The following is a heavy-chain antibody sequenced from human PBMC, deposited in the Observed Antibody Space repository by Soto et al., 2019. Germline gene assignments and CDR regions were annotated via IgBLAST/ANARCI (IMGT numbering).Heavy chain of an antibody. V-gene: IGHV3-30*18. J-gene: IGHJ4*02. CDR3: AKGGRQWLVTSALKY. Sequence: VQLVESGGGVVQPGRSLRLSCAASGFTFSDYAMHWVRQAPGKGLEWVAVVSHDGRNTHYADSVKGRFTTPGDSSKNTASMQTTSLSAEDTAVYYCAKGGRQWLVTSALKYWCQGALVSVPS. CDR2: VSHDGRNT. CDR1: GFTFSDYA. D-gene: IGHD6-19*01.